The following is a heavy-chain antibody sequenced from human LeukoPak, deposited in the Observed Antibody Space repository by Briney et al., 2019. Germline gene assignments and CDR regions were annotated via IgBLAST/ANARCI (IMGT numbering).Heavy chain of an antibody. CDR2: IYPGDSDT. D-gene: IGHD3-3*01. CDR1: GYSFTSYW. Sequence: GESLRISCKGSGYSFTSYWIAWVRQMPGKGLEWMGLIYPGDSDTRYSPSFQGQVTISVDKSINTAYLQWSSLKASDTAMYYCARHAAPFKLRSAVDPWGQGTRVTVSS. CDR3: ARHAAPFKLRSAVDP. J-gene: IGHJ5*02. V-gene: IGHV5-51*01.